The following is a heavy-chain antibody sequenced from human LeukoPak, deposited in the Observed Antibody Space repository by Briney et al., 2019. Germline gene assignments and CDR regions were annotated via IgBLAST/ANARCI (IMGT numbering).Heavy chain of an antibody. V-gene: IGHV3-21*01. CDR1: GFTFSSYS. J-gene: IGHJ4*02. CDR3: ARDGMGAWYGLDY. D-gene: IGHD6-19*01. CDR2: ISSSSSYI. Sequence: GGSLRLSCAASGFTFSSYSMNWLRQAPGKGLEWVSSISSSSSYIYYADSVKGRFTISKDNAKNSLYLQMNSLRAEDTAVYYCARDGMGAWYGLDYWGQGTLVTVSS.